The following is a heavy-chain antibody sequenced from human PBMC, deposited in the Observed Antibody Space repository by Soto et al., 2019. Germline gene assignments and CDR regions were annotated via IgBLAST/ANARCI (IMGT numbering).Heavy chain of an antibody. D-gene: IGHD3-10*01. CDR2: ISAYNGNT. CDR1: GYTFTSYG. V-gene: IGHV1-18*01. J-gene: IGHJ6*02. Sequence: QVQLVQSGAEVKKPGASVKVSCKASGYTFTSYGISWVRQAPGQGLEWMGWISAYNGNTHYAQKLQRRVTMTTDTPTSTGYTDLSSRTSDDTPVYYCARKRRGVVSHYYYGMDVWSQGPTVTVSS. CDR3: ARKRRGVVSHYYYGMDV.